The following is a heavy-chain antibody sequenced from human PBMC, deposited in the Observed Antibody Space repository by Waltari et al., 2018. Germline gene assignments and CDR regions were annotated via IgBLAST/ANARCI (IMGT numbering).Heavy chain of an antibody. D-gene: IGHD3-16*01. CDR1: GFPFSVYA. CDR3: ASPPGFTAADLDPFDK. Sequence: QVQLVESGGGVVQPGRSLRLSCVGSGFPFSVYAMQWVRQAPGKGLEWVAILSHDEDNKDYADSVKGRFTISRDNSKNTLFLEMNSLRLEETALYYCASPPGFTAADLDPFDKWGQGTMVIVAS. V-gene: IGHV3-30*03. CDR2: LSHDEDNK. J-gene: IGHJ3*02.